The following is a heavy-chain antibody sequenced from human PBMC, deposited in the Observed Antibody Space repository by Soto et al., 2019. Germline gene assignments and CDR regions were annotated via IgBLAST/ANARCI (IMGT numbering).Heavy chain of an antibody. Sequence: GGSLRLSCAASGFTFSSYAMSWVRQAPVNGLEFVSAISGIFGSTYYADSVKGRFTISRYNSKDTLYLQMNSPRADDTAVYYCAKDSQRSPQYFDYWGQGTLVTVSS. CDR3: AKDSQRSPQYFDY. J-gene: IGHJ4*02. CDR2: ISGIFGST. D-gene: IGHD1-1*01. CDR1: GFTFSSYA. V-gene: IGHV3-23*01.